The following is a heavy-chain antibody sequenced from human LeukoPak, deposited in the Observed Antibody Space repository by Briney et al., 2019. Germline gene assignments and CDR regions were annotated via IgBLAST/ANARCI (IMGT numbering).Heavy chain of an antibody. D-gene: IGHD3-10*01. CDR1: GVSISSGGYY. CDR2: IYYSGST. V-gene: IGHV4-31*03. J-gene: IGHJ5*02. Sequence: SETLSLTCTVSGVSISSGGYYWSWIRQHLGKGLEWIGYIYYSGSTYYNPSLKSRVTISVDTSKNQFSLKLSSVTAADTAVYYCARVQYYYGSGSPLGWFDPWGQGTLVTVSS. CDR3: ARVQYYYGSGSPLGWFDP.